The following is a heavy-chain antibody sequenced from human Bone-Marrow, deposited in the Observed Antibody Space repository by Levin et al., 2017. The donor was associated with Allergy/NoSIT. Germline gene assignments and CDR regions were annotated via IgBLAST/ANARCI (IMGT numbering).Heavy chain of an antibody. J-gene: IGHJ3*02. CDR1: GFTFSDYG. Sequence: AGGSLRLSCAASGFTFSDYGIDWVRQAPGKGLEWVAHISGTGRTIYYADAVKGRFTISRDTAKNSLLLQMNSLRDEDTALYYCAREGRRGYSYGSLGAFDIWGHGTMVTVSS. V-gene: IGHV3-48*02. D-gene: IGHD5-18*01. CDR3: AREGRRGYSYGSLGAFDI. CDR2: ISGTGRTI.